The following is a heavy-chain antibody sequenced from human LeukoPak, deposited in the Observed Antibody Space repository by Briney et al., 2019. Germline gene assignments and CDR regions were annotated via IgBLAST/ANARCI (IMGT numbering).Heavy chain of an antibody. CDR1: GFTFSSYA. D-gene: IGHD3-22*01. Sequence: HPGASLRLSCAASGFTFSSYAMSWVRHAPGKGLEWVSALSGSGGSTYYADSVKGRFTISRDNSKNTLYLQMNSLRAEDTAVYYCAKDLLYYYDSSGSCDYWGQGTLVTVSS. CDR3: AKDLLYYYDSSGSCDY. V-gene: IGHV3-23*01. J-gene: IGHJ4*02. CDR2: LSGSGGST.